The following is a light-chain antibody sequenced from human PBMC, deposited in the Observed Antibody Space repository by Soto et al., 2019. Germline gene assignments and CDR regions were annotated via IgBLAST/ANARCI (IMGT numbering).Light chain of an antibody. Sequence: QSVLTQPASVSGSPGQSITISCTGTSSDVGSYNLVPWYQQHPGKAPKLIIYEGTKRPSGVSNRFSGSKSDNTASLTISGLQADDEADYCCCSYAGSSIPYVSGTGTKVTVL. CDR3: CSYAGSSIPYV. CDR1: SSDVGSYNL. V-gene: IGLV2-23*01. CDR2: EGT. J-gene: IGLJ1*01.